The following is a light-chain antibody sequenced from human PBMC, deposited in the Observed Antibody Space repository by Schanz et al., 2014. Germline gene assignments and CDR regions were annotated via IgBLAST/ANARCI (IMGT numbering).Light chain of an antibody. J-gene: IGLJ1*01. CDR3: SSYTSSSTPFV. CDR2: DVS. V-gene: IGLV2-14*01. Sequence: QSVLTQPASVSGSPGQSITISCTGTSSDVGAYNYVSWYQQPPGKAPKLIIYDVSNRPSGVSNRFSGSKSGNTASLTISGLQAEDEADYYCSSYTSSSTPFVFGTGTKLTVL. CDR1: SSDVGAYNY.